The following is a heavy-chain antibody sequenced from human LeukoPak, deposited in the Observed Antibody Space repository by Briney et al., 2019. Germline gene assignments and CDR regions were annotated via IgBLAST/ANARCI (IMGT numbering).Heavy chain of an antibody. J-gene: IGHJ5*02. D-gene: IGHD2-2*01. CDR1: GYTFTSYG. CDR3: ARISRYCSSTSCYAVDP. Sequence: ASVKVSCKASGYTFTSYGISWVRQAPGQGLEWMGWISAYNGNTNYAQKLQGRVTMTTDTSTSTAYMELRSLRSDDTAVYYCARISRYCSSTSCYAVDPRGQGTLVTVSS. CDR2: ISAYNGNT. V-gene: IGHV1-18*01.